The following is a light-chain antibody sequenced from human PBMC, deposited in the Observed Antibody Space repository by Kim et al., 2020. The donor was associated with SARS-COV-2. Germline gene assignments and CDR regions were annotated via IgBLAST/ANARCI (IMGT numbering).Light chain of an antibody. CDR2: GAS. V-gene: IGKV3D-15*01. Sequence: EIVMTQSPATLSGSPGERATLSCRASQTVGRNLAWYQQKPGQVPRLLIYGASTRATGISARFSGSGSGTEFTLTISSLQSEDFAVYYCQQYNDMSTFGHGTKLEI. CDR1: QTVGRN. J-gene: IGKJ2*01. CDR3: QQYNDMST.